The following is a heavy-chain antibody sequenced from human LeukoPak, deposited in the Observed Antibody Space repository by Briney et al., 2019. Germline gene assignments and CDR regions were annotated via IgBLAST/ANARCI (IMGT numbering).Heavy chain of an antibody. V-gene: IGHV1-24*01. D-gene: IGHD3-22*01. CDR1: GYTLTELS. J-gene: IGHJ4*02. Sequence: ASVKVSCKVSGYTLTELSMHWVRQAPGKGLEWMGGFDPEDGETIYAQKFQGRVTMTEDTSTDTAYMELSSLRSEDTAVYYCATDLYDSSGWVFLGLGYWGQGTLVTVSS. CDR2: FDPEDGET. CDR3: ATDLYDSSGWVFLGLGY.